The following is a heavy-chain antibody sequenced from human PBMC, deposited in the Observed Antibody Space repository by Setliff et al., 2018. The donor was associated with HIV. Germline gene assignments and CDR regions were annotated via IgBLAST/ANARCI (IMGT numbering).Heavy chain of an antibody. J-gene: IGHJ4*02. Sequence: SETLSLTCTVSGGSISSHYWSWIRQPPGKGLEWIGSIYYSGSTNYNPSLKSRVTISVDTSKNEFSLKVSSVTAADTAVYYCARVDRCSGGSCYFIDYWGQGTLVTVSS. CDR1: GGSISSHY. V-gene: IGHV4-59*08. CDR2: IYYSGST. D-gene: IGHD2-15*01. CDR3: ARVDRCSGGSCYFIDY.